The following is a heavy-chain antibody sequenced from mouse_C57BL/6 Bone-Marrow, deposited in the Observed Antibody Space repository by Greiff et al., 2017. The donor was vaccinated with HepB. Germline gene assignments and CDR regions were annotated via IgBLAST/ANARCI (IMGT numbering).Heavy chain of an antibody. CDR1: GFTFSDYG. Sequence: EVKLMESGGGLVQPGGSLKLSCAASGFTFSDYGMAWVRQAPRKGPEWVAFISNLAYSIYYADTVTGRFTISRENAKNTLYLEMSSLRSEDTAMYYCARDYYGSHWYFDVWGTGTTVTVSS. J-gene: IGHJ1*03. CDR3: ARDYYGSHWYFDV. D-gene: IGHD1-1*01. CDR2: ISNLAYSI. V-gene: IGHV5-15*01.